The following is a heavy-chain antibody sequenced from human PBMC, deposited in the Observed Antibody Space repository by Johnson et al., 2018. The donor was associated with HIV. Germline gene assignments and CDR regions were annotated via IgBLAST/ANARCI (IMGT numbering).Heavy chain of an antibody. J-gene: IGHJ3*02. Sequence: QVQLVESGGGVVQPGGSLRLSCAASGFTFSSYGMHWVRQTPGKGLEWVAFTRFDGSKKYYAESVKGRFTISRDNSKNTLYLQMNSLRAEDTAVYYCAKDRLFGFRNDAFDIWGQGTMVTVSS. V-gene: IGHV3-30*02. CDR2: TRFDGSKK. CDR1: GFTFSSYG. CDR3: AKDRLFGFRNDAFDI. D-gene: IGHD3-16*01.